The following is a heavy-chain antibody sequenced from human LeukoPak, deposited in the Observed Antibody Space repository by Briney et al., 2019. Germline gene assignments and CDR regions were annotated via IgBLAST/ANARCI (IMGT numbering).Heavy chain of an antibody. Sequence: PSETLSLTCAVYGGSFSGYYWSWIRQTPGKGLEWIGEINHSGSTNYNPSPKSRVTISVDTSKNQFSLKLSSVTAADTAVYYCARESRSSPWYYYYYMDVWGKGTTVTVSS. J-gene: IGHJ6*03. CDR2: INHSGST. CDR1: GGSFSGYY. V-gene: IGHV4-34*01. CDR3: ARESRSSPWYYYYYMDV. D-gene: IGHD2-15*01.